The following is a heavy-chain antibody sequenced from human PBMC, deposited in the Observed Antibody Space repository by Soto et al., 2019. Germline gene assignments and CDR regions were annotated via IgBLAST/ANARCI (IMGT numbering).Heavy chain of an antibody. J-gene: IGHJ4*02. Sequence: PSETLSLTCALYGGSFDGYYWSWIRQSPGKGLEWIGEIHHSGSTKYNPSLKSRVSLSVDTSTKQFSLKMTSMTAADRGVYYCARGVDHSSAYLVWGQGTPVTLS. CDR3: ARGVDHSSAYLV. CDR2: IHHSGST. D-gene: IGHD3-3*01. V-gene: IGHV4-34*01. CDR1: GGSFDGYY.